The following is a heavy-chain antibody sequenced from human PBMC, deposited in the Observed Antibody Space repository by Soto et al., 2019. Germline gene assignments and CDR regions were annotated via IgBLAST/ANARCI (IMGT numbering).Heavy chain of an antibody. CDR2: ISPYSGYT. CDR3: AREASVLIPAAPPSRFDS. V-gene: IGHV1-18*01. J-gene: IGHJ4*02. D-gene: IGHD2-2*01. CDR1: GYSFMKYG. Sequence: QVQLVQSGPEMKKPGASVKVSCKGFGYSFMKYGINWVRQAPGQGLEWVGWISPYSGYTHSAQKFHGRLTLTTDTAASTAYMELRILRSADTALYYCAREASVLIPAAPPSRFDSWGQGTLVTVSS.